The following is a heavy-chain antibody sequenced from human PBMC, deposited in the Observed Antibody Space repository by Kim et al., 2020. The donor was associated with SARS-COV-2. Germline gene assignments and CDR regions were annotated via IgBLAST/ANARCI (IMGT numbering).Heavy chain of an antibody. CDR1: GYSFTSYW. D-gene: IGHD1-7*01. J-gene: IGHJ4*02. Sequence: GESLKISCKGSGYSFTSYWISWVRQMPGKGLEWMGRIDPSDSYTNYSPSFQGHVTISADKSISTAYLQWSSLKASDTAMYYCARPPYNWNSANLNDYWGQGTLVTVSS. V-gene: IGHV5-10-1*01. CDR2: IDPSDSYT. CDR3: ARPPYNWNSANLNDY.